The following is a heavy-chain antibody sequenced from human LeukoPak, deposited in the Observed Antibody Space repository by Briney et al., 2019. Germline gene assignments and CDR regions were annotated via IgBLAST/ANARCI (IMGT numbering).Heavy chain of an antibody. J-gene: IGHJ4*02. Sequence: SETLSLTCTVSGGSISSSSYYWGWIRQPPGKGLEWIGSIYYSGSTYYNPSLKSRVTISVDTSKNQFSLRLSSVTAADTAVYYCARGSIVEVLYYWGQGTLVTVSS. V-gene: IGHV4-39*07. D-gene: IGHD2-15*01. CDR3: ARGSIVEVLYY. CDR1: GGSISSSSYY. CDR2: IYYSGST.